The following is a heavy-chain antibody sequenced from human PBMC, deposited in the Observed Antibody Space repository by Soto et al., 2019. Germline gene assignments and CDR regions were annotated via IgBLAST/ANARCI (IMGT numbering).Heavy chain of an antibody. CDR3: AKCGGGDIVVVPAAPFDI. CDR1: GFTFSSYA. CDR2: TSGSGGST. Sequence: PGGSLRLSCAASGFTFSSYAMSWVRQAPGKGLEWVSATSGSGGSTYYADSVKGRFTISRDNSKNTLYLQMNSLRAEDTAVYYCAKCGGGDIVVVPAAPFDIWGQGTMVTVSS. V-gene: IGHV3-23*01. J-gene: IGHJ3*02. D-gene: IGHD2-2*01.